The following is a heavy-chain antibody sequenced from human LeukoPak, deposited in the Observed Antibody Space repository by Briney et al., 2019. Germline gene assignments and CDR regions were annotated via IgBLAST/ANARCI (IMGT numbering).Heavy chain of an antibody. Sequence: GASVKVSCKASGYTFTSYAMNWVRQAPGQGLEWMGWINTNTGNPTYAQGFTGRFVFSLDTSVSTAYLQISSLKAEDTAVYYCARVLIVRYFDWPPSAGYYYYMDVWGKGTTVTVSS. CDR2: INTNTGNP. D-gene: IGHD3-9*01. J-gene: IGHJ6*03. CDR1: GYTFTSYA. V-gene: IGHV7-4-1*02. CDR3: ARVLIVRYFDWPPSAGYYYYMDV.